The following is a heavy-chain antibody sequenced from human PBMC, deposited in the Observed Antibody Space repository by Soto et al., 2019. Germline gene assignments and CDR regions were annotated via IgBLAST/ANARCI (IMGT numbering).Heavy chain of an antibody. CDR2: IFESGAT. D-gene: IGHD1-7*01. Sequence: QVQLQESGPGLLKPSGTLSPTCAVSGGSFSGSSWWLWVRQSPGKGLEWIGEIFESGATNYNPSLKRRLTMSVDKSKNQFSLNLSSLTAADTAVYFCTTSHAGELNNWGQGTLVTVSS. CDR1: GGSFSGSSW. J-gene: IGHJ4*02. V-gene: IGHV4-4*02. CDR3: TTSHAGELNN.